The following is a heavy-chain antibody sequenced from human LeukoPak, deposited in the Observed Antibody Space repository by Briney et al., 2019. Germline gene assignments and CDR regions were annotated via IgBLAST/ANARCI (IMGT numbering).Heavy chain of an antibody. D-gene: IGHD6-6*01. Sequence: GGSLRLSCAASGFTFSSYSMNWVRQAPGKGLEWVSSISSSSSYIYYADSVKGRFTVSRDNAKNSLYLQMNSLRAEDTAVYYCARARVESAEQLGPYYFDYWGQGTLVTVSS. CDR3: ARARVESAEQLGPYYFDY. J-gene: IGHJ4*02. CDR1: GFTFSSYS. V-gene: IGHV3-21*01. CDR2: ISSSSSYI.